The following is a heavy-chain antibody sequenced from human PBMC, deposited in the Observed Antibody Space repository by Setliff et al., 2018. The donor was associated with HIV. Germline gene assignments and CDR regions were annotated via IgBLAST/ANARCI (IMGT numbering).Heavy chain of an antibody. D-gene: IGHD2-2*02. V-gene: IGHV4-39*07. CDR3: ARGPKVYCSNTNCYNFGFDP. Sequence: ASETPALTCSVSGGSIATTNFYWAWIRQPPGRGLEWIGTVYHTGTAYYNSSLKSRVAISIDTSNNRFSLRLYSVTAADTAVYYCARGPKVYCSNTNCYNFGFDPWGQGTLVTVS. J-gene: IGHJ5*02. CDR1: GGSIATTNFY. CDR2: VYHTGTA.